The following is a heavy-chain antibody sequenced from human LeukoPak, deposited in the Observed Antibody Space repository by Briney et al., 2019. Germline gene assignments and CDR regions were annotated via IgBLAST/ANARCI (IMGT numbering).Heavy chain of an antibody. J-gene: IGHJ3*02. CDR2: ISSSSSYI. CDR1: GFTFSSYS. V-gene: IGHV3-21*01. Sequence: PGGSLRLSCAASGFTFSSYSMNWVRQAPGKGLEWASSISSSSSYIYYADSVKGRFTISRDNAKNSLYLQMNSLRAEDTAVYYCAKDQRFQRAFDIWGQGTMVTVSS. CDR3: AKDQRFQRAFDI. D-gene: IGHD2-2*01.